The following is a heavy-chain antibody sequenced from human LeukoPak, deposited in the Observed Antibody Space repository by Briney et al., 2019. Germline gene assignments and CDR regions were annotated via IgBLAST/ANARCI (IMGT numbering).Heavy chain of an antibody. CDR1: GFSFSSYT. J-gene: IGHJ4*02. V-gene: IGHV3-21*01. D-gene: IGHD2-21*02. Sequence: GGPLTLSCAASGFSFSSYTMNWVRQAPGQGLEWVSFISSSSSYIYYADSVKGRFTISRDNAKNALYLQMNSLRVEDTAVYYCARDGRCGGDCYASWGQGTLVTVSS. CDR3: ARDGRCGGDCYAS. CDR2: ISSSSSYI.